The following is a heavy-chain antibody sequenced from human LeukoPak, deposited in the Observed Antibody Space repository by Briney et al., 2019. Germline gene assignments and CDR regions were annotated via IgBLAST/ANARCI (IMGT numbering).Heavy chain of an antibody. D-gene: IGHD3-3*01. CDR3: ARGRYYDFWSGYARYFDY. Sequence: SETLSLTCAVYGGSFSGYYWSWIRQPPGKGREWIGEINHSGSTNYNPSLKSRVTISVDTSKNQFSLKLSSVTAADTAVYYCARGRYYDFWSGYARYFDYWGQGTLVTVSS. V-gene: IGHV4-34*01. CDR2: INHSGST. CDR1: GGSFSGYY. J-gene: IGHJ4*02.